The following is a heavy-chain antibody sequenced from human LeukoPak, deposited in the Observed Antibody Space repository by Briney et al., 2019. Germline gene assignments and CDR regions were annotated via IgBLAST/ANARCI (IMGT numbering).Heavy chain of an antibody. V-gene: IGHV1-8*01. J-gene: IGHJ5*02. D-gene: IGHD2-2*01. Sequence: AASVKVSCKASGYTFTSYDINWARQAAGQGLEWMGWMNPNTGNSGYAQRFQGRVTMTRDTSIDTAYMELSSLGPEDTAVYYCARKTCSSTSCLYPWGQGTLVTVSS. CDR1: GYTFTSYD. CDR2: MNPNTGNS. CDR3: ARKTCSSTSCLYP.